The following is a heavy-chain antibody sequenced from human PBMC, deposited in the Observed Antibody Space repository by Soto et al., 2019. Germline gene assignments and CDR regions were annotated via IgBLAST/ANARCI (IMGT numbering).Heavy chain of an antibody. Sequence: SETLSLTCTVSGGSISSYYWSWIRQPPGKGLEWIGYIYYSGSTNYNPSLKSRVTISVDTSKNQFSLKLSSVTAADTAVYYCARAWGLYFDYWGQGTLVTVPS. D-gene: IGHD3-16*01. CDR2: IYYSGST. CDR3: ARAWGLYFDY. J-gene: IGHJ4*02. V-gene: IGHV4-59*01. CDR1: GGSISSYY.